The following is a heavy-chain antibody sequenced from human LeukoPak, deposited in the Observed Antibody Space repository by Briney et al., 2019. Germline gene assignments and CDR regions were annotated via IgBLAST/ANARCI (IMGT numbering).Heavy chain of an antibody. V-gene: IGHV4-34*01. CDR2: INHSGST. D-gene: IGHD3-10*01. CDR1: GGSFSGYY. Sequence: SETLSLTCAVYGGSFSGYYWSWIRQPPGKGLEWIGEINHSGSTNYNPSLKSRVTISVDTSKNQFSLRLNSVTAADTAVYFCADSGSYYYFDDWSQGTLVTVSS. J-gene: IGHJ4*02. CDR3: ADSGSYYYFDD.